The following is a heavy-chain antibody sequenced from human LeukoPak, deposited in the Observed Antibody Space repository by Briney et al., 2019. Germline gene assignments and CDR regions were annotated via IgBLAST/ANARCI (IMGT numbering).Heavy chain of an antibody. D-gene: IGHD5-12*01. CDR2: ISSSSSYI. Sequence: GGSLRLSCAASGFTFGSSGMNWVRRAPGKGLEWVSSISSSSSYIYYADSVKGRFTISRDNAKNSLYLQMNSLRAEDTAVYYCASEETFLATVATFDYWGQGTLVTVSS. V-gene: IGHV3-21*01. CDR1: GFTFGSSG. CDR3: ASEETFLATVATFDY. J-gene: IGHJ4*02.